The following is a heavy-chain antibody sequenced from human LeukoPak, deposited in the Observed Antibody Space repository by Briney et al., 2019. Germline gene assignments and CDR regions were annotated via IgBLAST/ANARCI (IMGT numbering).Heavy chain of an antibody. V-gene: IGHV4-34*01. J-gene: IGHJ3*01. D-gene: IGHD3-10*01. CDR2: INHSGST. CDR3: ARGHFRVSLDV. CDR1: GGSFSGYY. Sequence: PSETLSLTCAVYGGSFSGYYWSWIRQPPGKGLEWIGEINHSGSTNYTPSLKSRVTISVDTSKNQFSLKLSSVTAADTAVYYCARGHFRVSLDVWGHGTTVIVSS.